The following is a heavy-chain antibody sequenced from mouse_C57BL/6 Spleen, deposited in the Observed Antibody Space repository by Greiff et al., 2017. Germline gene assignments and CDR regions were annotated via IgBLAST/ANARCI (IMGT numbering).Heavy chain of an antibody. CDR2: IHPNSGST. J-gene: IGHJ2*01. D-gene: IGHD1-1*01. CDR3: ATPHLSSSYSDY. CDR1: GYTFTSYW. Sequence: VQLQQPGAELVKPGASVKLSCKASGYTFTSYWMHWVKQRPGQGLEWIGMIHPNSGSTNYNEKFKSKATLTVDKSSSTAYMQLSSLTSEDSAVYYCATPHLSSSYSDYWGQGTTLTVSS. V-gene: IGHV1-64*01.